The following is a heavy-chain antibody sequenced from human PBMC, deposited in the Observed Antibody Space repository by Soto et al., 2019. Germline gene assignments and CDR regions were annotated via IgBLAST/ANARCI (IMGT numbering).Heavy chain of an antibody. CDR2: IYYSGNS. Sequence: PSETLSLTCTVSGGSIGNYYWNWIRQSPGKGLEWIGYIYYSGNSKYNPSLKSRVTISVDTSKNQFSLKLTSVTAADTAVYYCARRRFGELSDFDYWGQGTLVTVSS. CDR1: GGSIGNYY. V-gene: IGHV4-59*08. D-gene: IGHD3-10*01. J-gene: IGHJ4*02. CDR3: ARRRFGELSDFDY.